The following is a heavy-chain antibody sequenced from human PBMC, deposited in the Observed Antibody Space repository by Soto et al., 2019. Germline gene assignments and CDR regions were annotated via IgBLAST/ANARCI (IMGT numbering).Heavy chain of an antibody. J-gene: IGHJ4*02. V-gene: IGHV2-5*02. CDR1: GFSLSTSGVG. Sequence: GSGPTLVNPTQTLTLTCTFSGFSLSTSGVGVGWIRQPPGKALEWLALIYWDDDKRYSPSLKSRLTITKDTSKNQVVLTMTNMDPVDAATYYCAHRRPIHGSGSYYIDYWGQGTLVTVSS. CDR3: AHRRPIHGSGSYYIDY. CDR2: IYWDDDK. D-gene: IGHD3-10*01.